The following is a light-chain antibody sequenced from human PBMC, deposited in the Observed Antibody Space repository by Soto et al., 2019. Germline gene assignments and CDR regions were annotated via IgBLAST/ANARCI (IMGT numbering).Light chain of an antibody. CDR2: GAS. J-gene: IGKJ1*01. CDR1: QSITRNY. Sequence: EIVLTQSPGTLSLSPGERATLSCRASQSITRNYLAWYQQKSGQAPRLLIYGASSRATGIPDRFSGSGSGTDFTLTISRLEPEDFAVYFCQQYETSPRAFGQGTKVDIK. V-gene: IGKV3-20*01. CDR3: QQYETSPRA.